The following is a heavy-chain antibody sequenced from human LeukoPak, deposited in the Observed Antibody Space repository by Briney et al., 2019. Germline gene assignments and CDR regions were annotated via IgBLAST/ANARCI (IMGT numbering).Heavy chain of an antibody. CDR2: MNTKSGNT. J-gene: IGHJ6*03. CDR3: ARGRSPLYSSSWYDKTRQYYYYYYMDV. CDR1: GYTFTSYD. Sequence: GASVKVSCKASGYTFTSYDINWVRQATGQGLEWMGWMNTKSGNTGYAQKFQGRVTMTRNTSISTAYMELSSLRSEDTAVYYCARGRSPLYSSSWYDKTRQYYYYYYMDVWGKGTTVTVSS. V-gene: IGHV1-8*01. D-gene: IGHD6-13*01.